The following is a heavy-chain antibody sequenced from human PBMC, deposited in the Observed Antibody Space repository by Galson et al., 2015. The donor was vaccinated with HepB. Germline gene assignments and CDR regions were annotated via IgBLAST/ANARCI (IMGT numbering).Heavy chain of an antibody. V-gene: IGHV1-18*04. J-gene: IGHJ6*02. D-gene: IGHD6-13*01. CDR2: ISAYNGNT. CDR1: GYTFTSYG. CDR3: ARDRKGIAAAATYYYYGMDV. Sequence: SVKVSCKASGYTFTSYGISWVRQAPGQGLEWMGWISAYNGNTNYAQKLQGRVTMTTDTSTSAAYMELRSLRSDDTAVYYCARDRKGIAAAATYYYYGMDVWGQGTTVTVSS.